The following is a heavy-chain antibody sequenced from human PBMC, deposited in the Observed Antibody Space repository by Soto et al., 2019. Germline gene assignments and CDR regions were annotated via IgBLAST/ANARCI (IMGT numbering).Heavy chain of an antibody. D-gene: IGHD2-21*01. J-gene: IGHJ6*02. CDR2: INPNSGGT. V-gene: IGHV1-2*02. Sequence: ASVKVSCKASGYTFTGYYMHWVRQAPGQGLEWMGWINPNSGGTNYAQKFQGRVTMTRDTSISTAYMELSRLRSDGTAVYYCARRGGAKSIEYYYYGMDVWGQGTTVTVSS. CDR3: ARRGGAKSIEYYYYGMDV. CDR1: GYTFTGYY.